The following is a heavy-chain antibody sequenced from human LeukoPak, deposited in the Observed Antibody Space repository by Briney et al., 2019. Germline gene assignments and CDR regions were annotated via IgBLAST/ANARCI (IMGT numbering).Heavy chain of an antibody. Sequence: SSETLSLTCTVSGGSISSGGYYWSWIRQHPGKGLEWIGYIYYRGSTYYNPSLKSRLTISVDTSENQFSLRLSSVTAADTAVYYCARRDSSYNWFDPWGQGALVTVSS. J-gene: IGHJ5*02. D-gene: IGHD6-6*01. V-gene: IGHV4-31*03. CDR2: IYYRGST. CDR3: ARRDSSYNWFDP. CDR1: GGSISSGGYY.